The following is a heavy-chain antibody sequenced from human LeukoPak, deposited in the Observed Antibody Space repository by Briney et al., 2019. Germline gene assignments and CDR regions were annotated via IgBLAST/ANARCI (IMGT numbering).Heavy chain of an antibody. V-gene: IGHV1-18*01. CDR1: GYTFTSYG. D-gene: IGHD2-2*02. Sequence: ASVKVSCKASGYTFTSYGISRVRQAPGQGLEWMGWISAYNGNTNYAQKLQGRVTMTTDTSTSTAYMELRSLRSDDTAVYYCARGGRLGYCSSTSCYTDAFDIWGQGTMVTVSS. CDR3: ARGGRLGYCSSTSCYTDAFDI. J-gene: IGHJ3*02. CDR2: ISAYNGNT.